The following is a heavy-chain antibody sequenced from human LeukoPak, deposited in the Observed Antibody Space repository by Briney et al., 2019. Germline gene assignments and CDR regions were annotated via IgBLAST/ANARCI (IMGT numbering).Heavy chain of an antibody. CDR1: GFTFSTYA. V-gene: IGHV3-23*01. D-gene: IGHD4-11*01. CDR3: AKERVTTTTFDY. Sequence: PGGSLSLSCAASGFTFSTYAMSWVRQAPGKGLEWVSLISGSGGSTYYADSVKGRFTISRDKGKNTLSLQMNSLRVEDTAVYYCAKERVTTTTFDYWGRGTLVTVSS. J-gene: IGHJ4*02. CDR2: ISGSGGST.